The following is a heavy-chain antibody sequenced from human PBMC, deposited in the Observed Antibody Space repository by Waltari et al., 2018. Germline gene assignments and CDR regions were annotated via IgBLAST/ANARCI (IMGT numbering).Heavy chain of an antibody. CDR2: IIPIFGTA. CDR3: ASSVAGPRHWFDP. CDR1: GGPFSSYA. Sequence: QVQLVQSGAEVKKPGSPVKVPCKASGGPFSSYAFSWCRQAPGQGLEWMGRIIPIFGTANYAQKFQGRVTITADKSTSTAYMELSSLRSEDTAVYYCASSVAGPRHWFDPWGQGTLVTVSS. V-gene: IGHV1-69*08. D-gene: IGHD6-19*01. J-gene: IGHJ5*02.